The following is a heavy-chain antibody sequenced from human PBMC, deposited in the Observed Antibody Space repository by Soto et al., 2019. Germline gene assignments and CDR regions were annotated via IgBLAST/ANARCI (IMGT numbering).Heavy chain of an antibody. CDR2: VIPVFGTA. CDR3: ARVLGWQQLDIPVRGWFDP. D-gene: IGHD6-13*01. Sequence: QVQLVQSGAEVKKPGSSVKVSCKASGGTFSSYAISWVRQAPGQGLEWMGGVIPVFGTANYAQKFQGRVTITADESTSTAYMELSSLRSEDTAVYYCARVLGWQQLDIPVRGWFDPWGQGTLVTVSS. J-gene: IGHJ5*02. CDR1: GGTFSSYA. V-gene: IGHV1-69*01.